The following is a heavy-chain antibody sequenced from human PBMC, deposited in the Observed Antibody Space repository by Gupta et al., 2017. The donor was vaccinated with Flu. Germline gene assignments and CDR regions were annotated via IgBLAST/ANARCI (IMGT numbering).Heavy chain of an antibody. Sequence: EVQLVESGGGLVQPGGSLRLSCAASGFTFSDYWMTWVRQAPGKGLEWVANIKQDGSEKYYVDSVKDRFTISRDNAKNSLYLQMNSLRAEDTAVYYCARGRGWTDYWGQGTLVTVSS. V-gene: IGHV3-7*01. CDR2: IKQDGSEK. CDR1: GFTFSDYW. CDR3: ARGRGWTDY. D-gene: IGHD6-19*01. J-gene: IGHJ4*02.